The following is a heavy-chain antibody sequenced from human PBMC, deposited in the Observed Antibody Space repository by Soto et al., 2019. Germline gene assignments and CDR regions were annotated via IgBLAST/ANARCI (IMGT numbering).Heavy chain of an antibody. CDR1: DFTFSTYW. J-gene: IGHJ3*01. D-gene: IGHD1-1*01. V-gene: IGHV3-7*01. Sequence: SWWSLRLSCLASDFTFSTYWMAWVRQTPGKGLEFVANIRQDGREINYLDSRKGRFTISRDNAEKSLFLQMNSLRAEDTAVYYCATDRWTGAFDFRGQGTVVTVSS. CDR2: IRQDGREI. CDR3: ATDRWTGAFDF.